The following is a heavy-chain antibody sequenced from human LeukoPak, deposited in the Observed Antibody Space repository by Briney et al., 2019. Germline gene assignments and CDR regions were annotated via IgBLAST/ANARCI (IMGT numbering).Heavy chain of an antibody. V-gene: IGHV3-21*01. CDR2: ISSSSSYI. J-gene: IGHJ4*02. Sequence: GGSLRLSCAASGFTFSSYSMNWVRQAPGKGLEWVSSISSSSSYIYYADSVKGRFTISRDNAKNSLYLQMNSLRAEDTAVYYCARDGLSPAVAGTDFDYWGQGTLVTVSS. D-gene: IGHD6-19*01. CDR1: GFTFSSYS. CDR3: ARDGLSPAVAGTDFDY.